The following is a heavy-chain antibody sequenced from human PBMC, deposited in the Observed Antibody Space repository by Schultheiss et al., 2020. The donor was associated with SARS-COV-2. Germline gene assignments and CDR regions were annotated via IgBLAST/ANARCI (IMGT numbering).Heavy chain of an antibody. CDR1: GYTFTGYY. Sequence: ASVKVSCKASGYTFTGYYMHWVRQAPGQGLEWMGWINPNSGGTNYAQKFQGRVTMTRDTSISTAYMELSRLRSEDTAVYYCVSGSYYQNYYGMDVWGQGTTVTVSS. J-gene: IGHJ6*02. CDR2: INPNSGGT. V-gene: IGHV1-2*02. D-gene: IGHD1-26*01. CDR3: VSGSYYQNYYGMDV.